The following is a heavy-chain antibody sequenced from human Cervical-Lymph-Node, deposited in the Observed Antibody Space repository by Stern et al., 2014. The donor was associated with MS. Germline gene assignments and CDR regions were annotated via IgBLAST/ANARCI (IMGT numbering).Heavy chain of an antibody. V-gene: IGHV5-51*01. D-gene: IGHD1-14*01. CDR3: ARQTTAWASDV. J-gene: IGHJ4*02. CDR2: IYPGDSET. CDR1: GFKFSIYW. Sequence: EVQLVESGAELIRPGESLKISCKGSGFKFSIYWIAWVRQMPGKGLEWMGIIYPGDSETRYSPSFQVTVTMSADKSTSTAYLQWSSLNASDTAMYFCARQTTAWASDVWGQGTLVTVSS.